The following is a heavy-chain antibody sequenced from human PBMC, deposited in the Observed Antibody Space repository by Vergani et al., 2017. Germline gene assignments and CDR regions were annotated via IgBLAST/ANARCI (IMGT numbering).Heavy chain of an antibody. J-gene: IGHJ4*02. V-gene: IGHV5-51*01. CDR2: IHPADSDT. Sequence: EVQLVQSGAEVKKPGESLKISCQISGYSFTNYWIGWVRQMPGKGLEWMGIIHPADSDTRYSPSFQGQVTISVDKSISTAYLQPSSLRASDSAMYYCARLYGGDSCGSKYFDYWGQGTLVTVSS. CDR3: ARLYGGDSCGSKYFDY. D-gene: IGHD3-10*02. CDR1: GYSFTNYW.